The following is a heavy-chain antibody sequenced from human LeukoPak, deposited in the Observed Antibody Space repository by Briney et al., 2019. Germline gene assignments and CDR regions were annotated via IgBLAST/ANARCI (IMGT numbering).Heavy chain of an antibody. Sequence: GGSLRLSCAASGFTFNTYAMSWVRQAPGTGLEWVSINDIGTTYYADSVKGRFTISRDNSQNTLYLQLNSLRAEDTAVYYCAKTAVTPGSSDAFDIWGQGTMVTVSS. CDR3: AKTAVTPGSSDAFDI. V-gene: IGHV3-23*01. D-gene: IGHD4-17*01. CDR1: GFTFNTYA. CDR2: NDIGTT. J-gene: IGHJ3*02.